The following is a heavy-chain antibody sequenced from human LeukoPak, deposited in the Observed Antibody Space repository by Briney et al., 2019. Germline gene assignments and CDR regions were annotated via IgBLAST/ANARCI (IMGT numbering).Heavy chain of an antibody. V-gene: IGHV4-4*07. Sequence: SETLSLTCTVSGGSISSYYWSWIRQPAGKGLEWIGRIYTSGSTNYNPSLKSRVTMSVDTSKNQFSLKLTSVTAADTAVYYCAIDLSHSGWYQEGYWGQGTLVTVSS. CDR2: IYTSGST. J-gene: IGHJ4*02. D-gene: IGHD6-19*01. CDR1: GGSISSYY. CDR3: AIDLSHSGWYQEGY.